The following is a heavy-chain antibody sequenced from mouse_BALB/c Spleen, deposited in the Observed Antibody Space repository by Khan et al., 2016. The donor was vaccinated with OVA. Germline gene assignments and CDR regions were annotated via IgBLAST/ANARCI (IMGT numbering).Heavy chain of an antibody. J-gene: IGHJ4*01. Sequence: EVKLEVSGPGLVKPSQSLSLTCTVTGYSITSNYAWNWIRQFPGNKLEWMGYISYSGRTSYIPSLKSRISITRDTSKNQFFLQLNSVTTEDTATYYGARGNYYGYAMDYWGQGTSVTVSS. V-gene: IGHV3-2*02. D-gene: IGHD1-1*01. CDR2: ISYSGRT. CDR1: GYSITSNYA. CDR3: ARGNYYGYAMDY.